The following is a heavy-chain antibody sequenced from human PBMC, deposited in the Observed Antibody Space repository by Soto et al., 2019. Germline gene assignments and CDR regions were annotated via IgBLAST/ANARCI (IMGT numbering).Heavy chain of an antibody. CDR2: IYYSGST. Sequence: SETLSLTCTVSGGSISSYYWSWIRQPPGKGLEWIGYIYYSGSTNYNPSLKSRVTISVDTSKNQFSLKLSSVTAADTAVYYCARGSSRRSLLTYYDFWSGSDSYYYYYYMDVWGKGTTVTVSS. D-gene: IGHD3-3*01. J-gene: IGHJ6*03. CDR1: GGSISSYY. V-gene: IGHV4-59*01. CDR3: ARGSSRRSLLTYYDFWSGSDSYYYYYYMDV.